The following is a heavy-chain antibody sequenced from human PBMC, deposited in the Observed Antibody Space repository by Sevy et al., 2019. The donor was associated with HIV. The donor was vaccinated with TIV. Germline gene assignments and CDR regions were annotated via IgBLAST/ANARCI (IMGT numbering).Heavy chain of an antibody. CDR2: VYYTGIS. CDR1: GDSISSSSYY. V-gene: IGHV4-39*01. D-gene: IGHD6-6*01. CDR3: ARRRSGSSSGRWFDP. J-gene: IGHJ5*02. Sequence: SETLSLTCTVSGDSISSSSYYWGWIRQPPGKGLEWIGSVYYTGISFYTPSLKSRVTISVDTSKTQFSLKLTPVTAADTAVYYCARRRSGSSSGRWFDPWGQGALVTVSS.